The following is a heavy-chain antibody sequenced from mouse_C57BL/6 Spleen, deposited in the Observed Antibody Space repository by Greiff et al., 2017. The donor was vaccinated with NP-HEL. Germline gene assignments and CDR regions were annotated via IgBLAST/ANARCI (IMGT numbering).Heavy chain of an antibody. J-gene: IGHJ4*01. D-gene: IGHD2-5*01. CDR2: IDPSDSYT. CDR1: GYTFTSYW. CDR3: ARSSSNYGELDYAMDY. V-gene: IGHV1-69*01. Sequence: QVQLKQPGAELVMPGASVKLSCKASGYTFTSYWMHWVKQRPGQGLEWIGEIDPSDSYTNYNQKFKGKSTLTVDKSSSTAYMQLSSLTSEDSAVYYCARSSSNYGELDYAMDYWGQGTSVTVSS.